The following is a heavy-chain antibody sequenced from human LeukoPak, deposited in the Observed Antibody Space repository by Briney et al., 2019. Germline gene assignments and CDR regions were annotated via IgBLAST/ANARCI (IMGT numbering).Heavy chain of an antibody. D-gene: IGHD2-15*01. J-gene: IGHJ4*02. CDR1: GYTFTGYY. CDR3: ARDTGRYCRGGSCYPNY. V-gene: IGHV1-2*06. CDR2: INPNSGGT. Sequence: ASVKVSCKASGYTFTGYYMHWVRQAPGQGLDWMGRINPNSGGTNYAQKFQGRVTMTRDTSISTAYMELSRLRSDDTAVYYCARDTGRYCRGGSCYPNYWGQGTLVTVSS.